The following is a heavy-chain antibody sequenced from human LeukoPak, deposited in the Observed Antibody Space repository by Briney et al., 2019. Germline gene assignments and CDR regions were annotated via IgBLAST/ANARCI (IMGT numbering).Heavy chain of an antibody. J-gene: IGHJ4*02. CDR1: GFTFSSYG. Sequence: GGSLRLSCAASGFTFSSYGMHWVRQAPGKGLEWVAVISFDGSNKYYADSVKGRFTISRDNSRNTLYLKMNSLRPEDTAVYYCAKGGYSSGYYFDYGGQGTLVTVSA. V-gene: IGHV3-30*18. CDR2: ISFDGSNK. CDR3: AKGGYSSGYYFDY. D-gene: IGHD5-18*01.